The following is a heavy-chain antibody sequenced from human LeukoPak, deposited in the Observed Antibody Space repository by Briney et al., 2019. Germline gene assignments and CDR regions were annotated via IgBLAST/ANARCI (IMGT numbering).Heavy chain of an antibody. CDR1: VFSLSTGGIC. D-gene: IGHD5-12*01. J-gene: IGHJ4*02. CDR3: ARMATGGYAYDY. V-gene: IGHV2-70*11. Sequence: SGPALVKPTQTRTLTCPLSVFSLSTGGICVSWIRQPPGKALEWLARIDWDDDKYSSTSLKTRLTISKHTSKNQVVLTIPNMDAVDTATYYCARMATGGYAYDYWGQGTLVTVSS. CDR2: IDWDDDK.